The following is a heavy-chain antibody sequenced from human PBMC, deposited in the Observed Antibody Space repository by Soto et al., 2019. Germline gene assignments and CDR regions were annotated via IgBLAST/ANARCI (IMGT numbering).Heavy chain of an antibody. CDR1: GDSSTFSSYF. Sequence: SETLSLTCTVSGDSSTFSSYFWVWIRQPPGKGLEWIASISYSGSTYYNPSLKSQATIFGDSSKNQFSLSLRSVTATDTAVYYCARHVYVTFDYWGQGALVT. CDR3: ARHVYVTFDY. J-gene: IGHJ4*02. V-gene: IGHV4-39*01. D-gene: IGHD3-10*02. CDR2: ISYSGST.